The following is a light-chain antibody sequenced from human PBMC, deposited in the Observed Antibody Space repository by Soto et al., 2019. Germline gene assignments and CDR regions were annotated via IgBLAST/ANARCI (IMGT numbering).Light chain of an antibody. J-gene: IGLJ1*01. V-gene: IGLV1-51*01. CDR1: SSNIGGNS. CDR2: DDN. CDR3: GSWDSSLSAYV. Sequence: QSLLPQPPSVSAAPGHKVTISCSGSSSNIGGNSVSWYQQLPGTAPKLLIYDDNKRPSGIPDRFSGSKSGTSATLGITGFQTGDEADYYCGSWDSSLSAYVFGTGNKV.